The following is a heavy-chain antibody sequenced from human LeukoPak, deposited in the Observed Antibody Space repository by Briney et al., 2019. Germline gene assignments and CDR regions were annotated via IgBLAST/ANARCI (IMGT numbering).Heavy chain of an antibody. V-gene: IGHV1-2*02. CDR2: INPNSGGT. Sequence: ASVKVSCKASGYTFTSYGISWVRQAPGQGLEWMGWINPNSGGTNYAQKFQGRVTMTRDTSITTAYMELSRLRSDDTAVYYCARGWDSSSWFDCWGQGTLVTVSS. CDR1: GYTFTSYG. D-gene: IGHD6-13*01. J-gene: IGHJ4*02. CDR3: ARGWDSSSWFDC.